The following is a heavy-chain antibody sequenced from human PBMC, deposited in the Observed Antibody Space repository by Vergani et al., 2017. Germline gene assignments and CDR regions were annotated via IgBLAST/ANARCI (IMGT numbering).Heavy chain of an antibody. J-gene: IGHJ6*02. CDR2: IYSGGST. Sequence: VQLVESGGGLVQPGGSLRLSCAASGFTVSSNYMSWVRQAPGKGLEWVSVIYSGGSTYYADSVKGRFTISRDNSKNTLYLQMNSLRVEDTAIYYCAKDGEGSYYGMDVWGQGTTVTVSS. CDR1: GFTVSSNY. V-gene: IGHV3-66*02. CDR3: AKDGEGSYYGMDV. D-gene: IGHD3-10*01.